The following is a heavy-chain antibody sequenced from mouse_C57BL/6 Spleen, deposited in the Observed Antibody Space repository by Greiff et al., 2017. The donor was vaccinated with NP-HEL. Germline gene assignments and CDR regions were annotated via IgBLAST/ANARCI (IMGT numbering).Heavy chain of an antibody. CDR3: TRGGYYFDY. CDR2: IDPETGGT. CDR1: GYTFTDYE. V-gene: IGHV1-15*01. J-gene: IGHJ2*01. Sequence: VQLVESGAELVRPGASVTLSCKASGYTFTDYEMHWVKQTPVHGLEWIGAIDPETGGTAYNQKFKGKAILTADKSSSTAYMELRSLTSEDSAVYYCTRGGYYFDYWGQGTTRTVSS.